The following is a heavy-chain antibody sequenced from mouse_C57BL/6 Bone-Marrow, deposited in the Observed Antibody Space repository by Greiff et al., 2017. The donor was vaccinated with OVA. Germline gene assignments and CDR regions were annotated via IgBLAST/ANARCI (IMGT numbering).Heavy chain of an antibody. V-gene: IGHV10-3*01. CDR2: IRSKSSNYAT. D-gene: IGHD3-2*02. CDR1: GFTFTTYA. CDR3: VRELDISGYVLFYDAMDY. Sequence: DVMLVESGGGLVQPTGSLKLSCAASGFTFTTYAMHWVRPAPGKGLEWVARIRSKSSNYATYYDDSVKDRFTISRDDSQSMLYLQMNNLKTEATALYYSVRELDISGYVLFYDAMDYWGQGASVSVSS. J-gene: IGHJ4*01.